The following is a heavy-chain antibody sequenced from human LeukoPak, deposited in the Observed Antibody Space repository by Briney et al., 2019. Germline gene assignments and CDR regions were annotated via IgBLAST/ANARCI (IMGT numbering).Heavy chain of an antibody. J-gene: IGHJ5*02. CDR2: IYTSGST. Sequence: PSETLSLTCTVSGGSISSCYWSWIRQPAGKGLEWIGRIYTSGSTNYNPSLKSRVTISVDTSKNQFSLKLSSVTAADTAVYYCARGNRQVVTNGVCQKFDPWGQGTLVTVSS. CDR1: GGSISSCY. V-gene: IGHV4-4*07. D-gene: IGHD2-8*01. CDR3: ARGNRQVVTNGVCQKFDP.